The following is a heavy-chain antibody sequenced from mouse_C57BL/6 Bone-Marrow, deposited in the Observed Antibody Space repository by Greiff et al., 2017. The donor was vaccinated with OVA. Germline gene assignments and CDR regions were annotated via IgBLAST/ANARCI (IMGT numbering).Heavy chain of an antibody. J-gene: IGHJ4*01. CDR1: GYSITSGYY. CDR2: ISYDGSN. D-gene: IGHD1-1*01. CDR3: ARDQGIYYYGSSYEDYAMDY. V-gene: IGHV3-6*01. Sequence: EVQLQESGPGLVKPSQSLSLTCSVTGYSITSGYYWNWIRQFPGNKLEWMGYISYDGSNNYNPSLKNRISITRDTSKNQFFLKLNSVTTEDTATYYCARDQGIYYYGSSYEDYAMDYWGQGTSVTVSS.